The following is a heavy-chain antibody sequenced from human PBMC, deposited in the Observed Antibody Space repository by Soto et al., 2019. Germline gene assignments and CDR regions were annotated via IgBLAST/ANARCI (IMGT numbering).Heavy chain of an antibody. V-gene: IGHV1-18*01. J-gene: IGHJ5*02. CDR1: GYTFSSHG. Sequence: QVQLVQSGAEVKKPGTSVKVSCTASGYTFSSHGISWVRQAPGQGLQWIGWVSGDNANTNYAQSLQGRVTMTTDTSTNTGDMELRSLRSDDTAVYYCARVLGYCRSGTCQLEWFDPWGQGTLVSFSS. CDR2: VSGDNANT. D-gene: IGHD2-15*01. CDR3: ARVLGYCRSGTCQLEWFDP.